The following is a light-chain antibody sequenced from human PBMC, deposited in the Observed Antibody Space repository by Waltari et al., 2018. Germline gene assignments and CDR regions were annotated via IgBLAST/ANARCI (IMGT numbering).Light chain of an antibody. V-gene: IGKV3-20*01. CDR2: GTS. CDR1: QSFTRIS. Sequence: EIVLTQSPGTLSLSPGERATLSCRASQSFTRISLTWYQQKLGQAPRLLIYGTSSRATAIPDRFSGSGSGTDFTLTISRLEPEDFAVYYCQQYDGEVVTFGGGTKVEI. CDR3: QQYDGEVVT. J-gene: IGKJ4*01.